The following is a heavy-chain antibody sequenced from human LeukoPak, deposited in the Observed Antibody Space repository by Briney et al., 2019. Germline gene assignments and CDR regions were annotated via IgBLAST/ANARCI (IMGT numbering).Heavy chain of an antibody. CDR3: ARERVDIVVVPAPNWFDP. J-gene: IGHJ5*02. CDR1: GSTFTAYY. CDR2: MNPNSGGT. D-gene: IGHD2-2*01. V-gene: IGHV1-2*02. Sequence: ASEKVSRKASGSTFTAYYMHWVRHSPGQRPEWMGGMNPNSGGTKYAQKFRGRVTMTRDTSISTAYMELSRLRSDDTAVYYCARERVDIVVVPAPNWFDPWGQGTLVTVSS.